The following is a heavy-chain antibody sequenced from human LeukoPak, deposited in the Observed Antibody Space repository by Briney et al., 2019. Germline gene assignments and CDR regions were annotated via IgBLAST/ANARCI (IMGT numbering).Heavy chain of an antibody. V-gene: IGHV1-18*01. Sequence: ASVKVSCKASGYTFTSYGISWVRQAPGQGLEWMGSISAYNGNTNYAQKLQGRVTMTTDTSTSTAYMELRSLRSDDTAVYYSARVVVPAARAGFDPWGQGTLVTVSS. CDR2: ISAYNGNT. D-gene: IGHD2-2*01. J-gene: IGHJ5*02. CDR3: ARVVVPAARAGFDP. CDR1: GYTFTSYG.